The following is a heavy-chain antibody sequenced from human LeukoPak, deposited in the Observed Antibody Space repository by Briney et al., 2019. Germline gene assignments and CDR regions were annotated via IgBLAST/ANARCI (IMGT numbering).Heavy chain of an antibody. CDR2: IYYGRTT. Sequence: PSETLSLTCTVSAVSISSSSHPWGWIRQSPGKGLEWIGSIYYGRTTYYNPSLNSRVTISVVTSKNQFSLQLNSVTAADTAVYYCVRHDGRGGATMGALDSWGQGSLVTVSS. J-gene: IGHJ4*02. D-gene: IGHD5-12*01. CDR3: VRHDGRGGATMGALDS. CDR1: AVSISSSSHP. V-gene: IGHV4-39*01.